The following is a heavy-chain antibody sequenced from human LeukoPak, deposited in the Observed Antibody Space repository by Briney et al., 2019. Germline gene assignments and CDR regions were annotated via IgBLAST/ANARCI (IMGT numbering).Heavy chain of an antibody. Sequence: SETLSLTCTVSGGSISSGSYDWYWIRQPAGKGLEWIGHIYTSGTSNYNPSLRTRVTISVDTSKNQFSLKLSSVTAADTAVYYCARPYYYDSSGYPPVDLWGRGTLVTVSS. J-gene: IGHJ2*01. CDR1: GGSISSGSYD. CDR3: ARPYYYDSSGYPPVDL. D-gene: IGHD3-22*01. V-gene: IGHV4-61*09. CDR2: IYTSGTS.